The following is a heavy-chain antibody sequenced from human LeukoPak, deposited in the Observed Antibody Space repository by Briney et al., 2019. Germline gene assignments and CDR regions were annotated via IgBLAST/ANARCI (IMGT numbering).Heavy chain of an antibody. D-gene: IGHD4-17*01. CDR1: GVSFSSDY. Sequence: SETLSLTCTVSGVSFSSDYWSWIRLPPGKGLEWIGYIYYSGSSNYNPSLKSRVTMSVDTSKNQFSLKLTSVTAADTAVYYCARRLRQNLFDPWGQGTLVTVSS. CDR2: IYYSGSS. V-gene: IGHV4-59*08. J-gene: IGHJ5*02. CDR3: ARRLRQNLFDP.